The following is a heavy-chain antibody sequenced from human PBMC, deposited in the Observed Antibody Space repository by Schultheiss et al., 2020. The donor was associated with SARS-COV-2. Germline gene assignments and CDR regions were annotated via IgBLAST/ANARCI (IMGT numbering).Heavy chain of an antibody. CDR1: GYTFTSYD. CDR3: ARDGGGGIVEGGWFDP. Sequence: ASVKVSCKASGYTFTSYDINWVRQATGQGLEWMGWMNPNTGNTGYAQRFQGRVTMTRDTSISTAYMELRSLRSDDTAVYYCARDGGGGIVEGGWFDPWGQGTLVTVSS. V-gene: IGHV1-8*01. J-gene: IGHJ5*02. D-gene: IGHD2-15*01. CDR2: MNPNTGNT.